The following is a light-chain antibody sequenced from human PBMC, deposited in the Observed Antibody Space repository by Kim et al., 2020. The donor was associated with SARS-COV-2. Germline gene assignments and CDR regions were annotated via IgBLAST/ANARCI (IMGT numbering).Light chain of an antibody. CDR2: DVT. CDR1: SSDIGGFNY. CDR3: SSSTSGTTWV. J-gene: IGLJ3*02. V-gene: IGLV2-14*03. Sequence: GQSLTISCTRTSSDIGGFNYVSWYQQHPGTAPTLMIYDVTKRPSGISDRFSASKSGNTASLSISGLQAEDEAEYYCSSSTSGTTWVFGGGTQLTVL.